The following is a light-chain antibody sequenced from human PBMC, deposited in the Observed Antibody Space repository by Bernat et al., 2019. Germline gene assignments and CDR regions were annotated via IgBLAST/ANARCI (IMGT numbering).Light chain of an antibody. CDR1: ALPKKY. CDR3: YSTNSSGNHYV. J-gene: IGLJ1*01. V-gene: IGLV3-10*01. Sequence: SYELTQPPSVSVSPGQTARITCSGDALPKKYAYWYQQKSGQAPVLFIYEDSKRPSGLPERFSGSSSGTMATLTISGAQVEEEGDYNCYSTNSSGNHYVFGTGNKVTVL. CDR2: EDS.